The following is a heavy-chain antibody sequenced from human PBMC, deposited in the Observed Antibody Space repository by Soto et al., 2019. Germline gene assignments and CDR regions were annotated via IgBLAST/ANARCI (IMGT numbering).Heavy chain of an antibody. CDR1: GFTFSSYG. Sequence: QVQLVESGGGVVQPGRSLRLSCAASGFTFSSYGMHWVRQAPGKGLEWVTVIWYDGGNKRYAECVKGRITISRDNSENMVSLEMNSLRVEDTAVYYCARGSPPDYWGQGTLVTVSS. V-gene: IGHV3-33*01. CDR2: IWYDGGNK. CDR3: ARGSPPDY. J-gene: IGHJ4*02.